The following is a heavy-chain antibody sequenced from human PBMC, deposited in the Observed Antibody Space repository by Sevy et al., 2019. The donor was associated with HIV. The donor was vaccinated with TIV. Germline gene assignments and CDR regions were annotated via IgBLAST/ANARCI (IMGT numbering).Heavy chain of an antibody. CDR1: GFTLSSYW. V-gene: IGHV3-7*01. CDR3: ARDCCRVSYSGSY. Sequence: GGSLRLSCAASGFTLSSYWMTWVRQAPGKGLEWVANIDQDGSTKDYVDSVKGRSTISRDDAKHSLYLQMDSLRVEDTAVYYCARDCCRVSYSGSYWGQGTLVTGSS. D-gene: IGHD2-15*01. CDR2: IDQDGSTK. J-gene: IGHJ4*02.